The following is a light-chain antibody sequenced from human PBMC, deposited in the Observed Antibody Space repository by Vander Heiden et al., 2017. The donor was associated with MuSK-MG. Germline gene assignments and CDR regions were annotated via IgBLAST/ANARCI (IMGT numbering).Light chain of an antibody. CDR1: QSISSN. V-gene: IGKV3-15*01. Sequence: EIVMTQSPATLSVSPGQRVTLSCRASQSISSNLAWYQQEPGQAPRLLIDGASTRATGIPVRFSGSGSGTEFTLTISSLQSEDFAIYFCQQYNDWPLTFGGGTKVEIK. CDR2: GAS. CDR3: QQYNDWPLT. J-gene: IGKJ4*01.